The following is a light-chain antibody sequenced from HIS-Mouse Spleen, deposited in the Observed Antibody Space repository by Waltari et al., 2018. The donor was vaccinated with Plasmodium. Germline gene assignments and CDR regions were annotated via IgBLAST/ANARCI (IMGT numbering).Light chain of an antibody. Sequence: DIQMTQSPSSLSASLGDRVTITCRASQSISNYLNWYQQKPGKAPKFLIYAASTLQSGVPSRFSGSGSGTEFTLTISSLQPEDFATYYCQQSYSTWTFGQGTKVEIK. V-gene: IGKV1-39*01. J-gene: IGKJ1*01. CDR3: QQSYSTWT. CDR1: QSISNY. CDR2: AAS.